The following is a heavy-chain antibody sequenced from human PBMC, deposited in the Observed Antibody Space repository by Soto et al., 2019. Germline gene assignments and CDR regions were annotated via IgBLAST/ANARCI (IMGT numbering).Heavy chain of an antibody. J-gene: IGHJ4*02. V-gene: IGHV3-30*03. D-gene: IGHD3-10*01. CDR2: ISYDGNNE. CDR1: GFTFSIYG. CDR3: ARENYGSFDF. Sequence: GGSLRLSCAASGFTFSIYGMHWVRQAPGKGLEWVAVISYDGNNEYYADSVKGRFTISRDNSKNTLYLQTSSLRAEDTAVYYCARENYGSFDFWGQGTLVTVSS.